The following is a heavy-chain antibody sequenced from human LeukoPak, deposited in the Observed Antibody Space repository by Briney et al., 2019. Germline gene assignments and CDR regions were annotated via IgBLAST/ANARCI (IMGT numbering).Heavy chain of an antibody. D-gene: IGHD3-9*01. V-gene: IGHV4-59*08. CDR1: GGSISSYY. J-gene: IGHJ5*02. CDR3: ARQNILTGLRFDP. CDR2: IYYSGST. Sequence: PSETLSLTCTVSGGSISSYYWSWIRQPPGKGLEWIGYIYYSGSTNCNPSLKSRVTISVDTSKNQFSLKLSSVTAADTAVFYCARQNILTGLRFDPWGQGTLVTVSS.